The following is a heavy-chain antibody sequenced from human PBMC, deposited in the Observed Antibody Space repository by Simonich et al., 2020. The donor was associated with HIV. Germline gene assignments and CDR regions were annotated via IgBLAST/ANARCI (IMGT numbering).Heavy chain of an antibody. CDR1: GGSISSYY. J-gene: IGHJ3*02. CDR3: ARIPRLTTLRNAFDI. Sequence: QVQLQESGPGLVKPSETLSLTCTVSGGSISSYYWSWVRQPARKGLEWIGRIYTRWNTYYNTSLKSRITITVDKSKNQFSRRLSSVTAADTAVYYCARIPRLTTLRNAFDIWGQGTMVTVSS. V-gene: IGHV4-4*07. D-gene: IGHD2-15*01. CDR2: IYTRWNT.